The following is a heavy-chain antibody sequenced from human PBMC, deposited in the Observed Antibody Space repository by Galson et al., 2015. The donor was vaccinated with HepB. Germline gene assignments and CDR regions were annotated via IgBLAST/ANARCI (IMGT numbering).Heavy chain of an antibody. CDR2: INHSGST. D-gene: IGHD6-6*01. V-gene: IGHV4-34*01. CDR3: ASGAARYYYYYYYMDV. Sequence: ETLSLTCAVYGGSFSGYYWSWIRQPPGKGLEWIGEINHSGSTNYNPSLKSRVTISVDTSKNQFSLKLSSVTAADTAVYYCASGAARYYYYYYYMDVWGKGTTVTVSS. J-gene: IGHJ6*03. CDR1: GGSFSGYY.